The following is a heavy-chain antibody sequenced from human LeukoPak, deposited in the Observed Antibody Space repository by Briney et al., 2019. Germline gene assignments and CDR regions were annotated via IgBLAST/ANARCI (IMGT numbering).Heavy chain of an antibody. CDR3: ARLVNQFDYVTSRFDY. Sequence: ASVKVSCKASGYTFTAHDINWVRQAPGQGLEGMDWMNPNSGNTGYAQMFQGRVTINRNTSISTAYLEVSSLRSGDTAVYYCARLVNQFDYVTSRFDYWGPGTLVTVSS. J-gene: IGHJ4*02. CDR2: MNPNSGNT. D-gene: IGHD4-17*01. V-gene: IGHV1-8*02. CDR1: GYTFTAHD.